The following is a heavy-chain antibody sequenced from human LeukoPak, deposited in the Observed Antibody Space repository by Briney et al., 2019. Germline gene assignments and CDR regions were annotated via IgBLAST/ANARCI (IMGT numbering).Heavy chain of an antibody. D-gene: IGHD1-26*01. CDR1: GGSISGSSYY. CDR2: IYYSGST. Sequence: PSETLSLTCTVSGGSISGSSYYWGWIRQPPGKGLEWIGSIYYSGSTYYNPSLKSRVTISVDTSKNQFSLKLSSVTAADTAVYYCARDSGIVGATDYWGQGTLVTVSS. J-gene: IGHJ4*02. V-gene: IGHV4-39*02. CDR3: ARDSGIVGATDY.